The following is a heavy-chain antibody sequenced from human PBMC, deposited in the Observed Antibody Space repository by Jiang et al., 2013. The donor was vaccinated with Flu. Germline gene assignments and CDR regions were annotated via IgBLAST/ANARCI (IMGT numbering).Heavy chain of an antibody. CDR3: ARGDPDSSNWHNFDY. Sequence: SLKGRVTISVDRSKNQFSLKLTSVTAADTAVYYCARGDPDSSNWHNFDYWGQGMLVTVSS. D-gene: IGHD6-19*01. V-gene: IGHV4-30-2*01. J-gene: IGHJ4*02.